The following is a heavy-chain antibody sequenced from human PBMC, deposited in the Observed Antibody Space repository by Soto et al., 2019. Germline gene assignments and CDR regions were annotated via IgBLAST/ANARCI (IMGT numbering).Heavy chain of an antibody. J-gene: IGHJ6*02. CDR2: IIDSGGST. V-gene: IGHV3-23*01. Sequence: GGSLRLSCAASGFTFSSCAMGWVRQALGKGLEWVSDIIDSGGSTYYADSVKGRFTISRDNSKSTLYLQMNSLRAEDTALYYCAKGRSYYYYYGVDFRGQGTTVTVSS. CDR1: GFTFSSCA. CDR3: AKGRSYYYYYGVDF.